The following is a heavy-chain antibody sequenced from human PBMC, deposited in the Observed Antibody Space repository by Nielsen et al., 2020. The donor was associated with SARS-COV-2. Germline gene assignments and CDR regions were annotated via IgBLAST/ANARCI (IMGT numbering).Heavy chain of an antibody. CDR3: AGVLRFLEWLPLNDAFDI. CDR2: VYYSGST. V-gene: IGHV4-59*08. D-gene: IGHD3-3*01. Sequence: WRRQCRGKGREGVGYVYYSGSTNYNPSLKSRVTISVDTSKNQFSLKLSSVTAADTAVYYCAGVLRFLEWLPLNDAFDIWGQGTMVTVSS. J-gene: IGHJ3*02.